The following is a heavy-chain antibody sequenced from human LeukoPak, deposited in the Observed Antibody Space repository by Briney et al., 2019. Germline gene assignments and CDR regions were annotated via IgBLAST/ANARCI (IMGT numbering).Heavy chain of an antibody. Sequence: SVKVSCKASGGTFSSYAISWVRQAPGQGLEWMGGIIPIFGTANYAQKFQGRVTITADESTSTAYMELSSLRSEDTAVYYCARGDWDCSSTSCFIDYWGQGTLVTVSS. CDR2: IIPIFGTA. CDR1: GGTFSSYA. V-gene: IGHV1-69*13. CDR3: ARGDWDCSSTSCFIDY. D-gene: IGHD2-2*01. J-gene: IGHJ4*02.